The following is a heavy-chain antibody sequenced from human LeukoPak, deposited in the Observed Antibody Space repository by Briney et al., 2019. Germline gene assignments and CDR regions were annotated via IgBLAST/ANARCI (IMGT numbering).Heavy chain of an antibody. CDR3: ARVAVLRFLEWLKEDWFDP. J-gene: IGHJ5*02. CDR1: GYTFTSYD. CDR2: MNPNSGNT. V-gene: IGHV1-8*01. D-gene: IGHD3-3*01. Sequence: ASVKVSCKASGYTFTSYDINWVRQATGQGLEWMGWMNPNSGNTGYAQKFQGRVTMTRNTSISTAYMELRSLRSDDTAVYYCARVAVLRFLEWLKEDWFDPWGQGTLVTVSS.